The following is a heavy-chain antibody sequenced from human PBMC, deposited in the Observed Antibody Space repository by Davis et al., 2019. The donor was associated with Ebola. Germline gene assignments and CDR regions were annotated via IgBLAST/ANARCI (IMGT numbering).Heavy chain of an antibody. Sequence: MPGGSLRLSCAVYGGSFSGYYWSWIRQPPGKGLEWIGEINHSGSTNYNPSLKSRVTISVDTSKNQFTLKLSSVTAADTAVYYCARDRYYGSGAHYGMDVWGQGTTVTVSS. J-gene: IGHJ6*02. CDR2: INHSGST. CDR1: GGSFSGYY. D-gene: IGHD3-10*01. V-gene: IGHV4-34*01. CDR3: ARDRYYGSGAHYGMDV.